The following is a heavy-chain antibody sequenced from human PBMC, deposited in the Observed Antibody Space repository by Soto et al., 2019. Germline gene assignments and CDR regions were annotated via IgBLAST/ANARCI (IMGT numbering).Heavy chain of an antibody. V-gene: IGHV3-73*01. D-gene: IGHD2-21*01. CDR3: TTVGFAYSCDSKFDY. CDR1: GFTFSGSS. Sequence: GGSLRLSCAASGFTFSGSSVHWVRQASGKGLEWVGRMTSKTNNYATAYAASVKGRFTVSRDDSQNTAYLQMNNLKTEDTAVYFCTTVGFAYSCDSKFDYWGQGTLVTVSS. J-gene: IGHJ4*02. CDR2: MTSKTNNYAT.